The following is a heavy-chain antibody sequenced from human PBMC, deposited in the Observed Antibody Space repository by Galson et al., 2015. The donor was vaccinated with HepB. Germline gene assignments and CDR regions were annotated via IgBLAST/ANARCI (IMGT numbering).Heavy chain of an antibody. D-gene: IGHD5-12*01. CDR2: ISWNSGDI. Sequence: LRLSCAASGFTFDDYAMHWVRQAPGKGLEWVSGISWNSGDIGYADSVKGRFTISRDNAKNSLYLQMNSLRAEDTALYYCAKGSEVATTKYNWFDPWGQGTLVTVSS. CDR3: AKGSEVATTKYNWFDP. V-gene: IGHV3-9*01. J-gene: IGHJ5*02. CDR1: GFTFDDYA.